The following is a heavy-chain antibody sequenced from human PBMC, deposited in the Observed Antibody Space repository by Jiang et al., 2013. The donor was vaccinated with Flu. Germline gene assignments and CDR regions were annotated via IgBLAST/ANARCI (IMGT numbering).Heavy chain of an antibody. CDR3: VSRDAAAGLNVLNYYYYGMDV. D-gene: IGHD6-13*01. Sequence: VQLLESGGGLVQPGGSLRLSCSASGFTFSSYAMHWVRQAPGKGLEYVSAISSNGGSTCYADSVKGRFTISRDNSKNTLYLQMSSLRAEDTAVYYCVSRDAAAGLNVLNYYYYGMDVWGQGTTVTVSS. V-gene: IGHV3-64D*06. J-gene: IGHJ6*02. CDR1: GFTFSSYA. CDR2: ISSNGGST.